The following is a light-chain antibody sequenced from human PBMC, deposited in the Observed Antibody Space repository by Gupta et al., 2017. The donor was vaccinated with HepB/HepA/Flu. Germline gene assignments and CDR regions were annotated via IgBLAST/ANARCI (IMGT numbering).Light chain of an antibody. CDR2: AAS. V-gene: IGKV1-39*01. Sequence: DIHLTQSPSSLSASVGDRVTITCRASQSISSYVNWYQQKPGKAPKLLIYAASSLQSGVPSRCSGSGSGTEFTLTSSSLQTEDWATYDGQQSYRNPFTCGPGTKVDIK. CDR3: QQSYRNPFT. J-gene: IGKJ3*01. CDR1: QSISSY.